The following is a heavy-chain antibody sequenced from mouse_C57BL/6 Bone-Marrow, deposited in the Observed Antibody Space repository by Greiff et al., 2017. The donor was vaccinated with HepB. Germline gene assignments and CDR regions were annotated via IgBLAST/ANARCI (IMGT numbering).Heavy chain of an antibody. CDR3: ARNWDYWYFDV. J-gene: IGHJ1*03. CDR1: GFTFSDYG. CDR2: IRSGSSTI. D-gene: IGHD4-1*01. Sequence: EVKVVESGGGLVKPGGSLKLSCAASGFTFSDYGMHWVRQAPEKGLEWVAYIRSGSSTIYYADKVKGRFTISRDNAKNTLFLQMTSLRSEDTAMYYCARNWDYWYFDVWGTGTTVTVSS. V-gene: IGHV5-17*01.